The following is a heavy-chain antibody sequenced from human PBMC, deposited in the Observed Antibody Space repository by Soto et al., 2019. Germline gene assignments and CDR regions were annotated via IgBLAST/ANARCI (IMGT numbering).Heavy chain of an antibody. D-gene: IGHD1-7*01. J-gene: IGHJ3*02. V-gene: IGHV3-23*01. CDR3: ANAFLLRGGTPLGAFDI. CDR2: ISGSGGST. Sequence: EVQLLESGGGLVQPGGSLRLSCAASGFTFTSFAITWVRQAPGKGLEWVSTISGSGGSTCYADSVKGRFTIARDNSKNTLYLQMDSLRAEDTAVYYCANAFLLRGGTPLGAFDIWGHGTMVTVSS. CDR1: GFTFTSFA.